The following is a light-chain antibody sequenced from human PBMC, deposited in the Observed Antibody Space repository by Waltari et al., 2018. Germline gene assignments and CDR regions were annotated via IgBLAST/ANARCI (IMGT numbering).Light chain of an antibody. CDR1: ESVLYSRNNKDH. Sequence: DIVMTLSTESLSVSLCVRATINCKSSESVLYSRNNKDHLAWYQQKPGQRPKLLIYWASTRESGVPDRFSGSGSETEFTLTINSLQAEDVAVYYCQQYYNTPLTFGGGTKVEIK. CDR3: QQYYNTPLT. J-gene: IGKJ4*01. CDR2: WAS. V-gene: IGKV4-1*01.